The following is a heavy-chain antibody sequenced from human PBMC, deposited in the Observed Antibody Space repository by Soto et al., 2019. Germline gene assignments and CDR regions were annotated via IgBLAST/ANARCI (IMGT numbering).Heavy chain of an antibody. Sequence: PGGSLRLSCAASGFTFSSYAMNWVRQAPGKGLEWVSAIGGSGDDKYYTESVKGRFTISRDNSKNTLYLQMNSLRADDTGVYYCAIKRLGDCYTSSDYWCKGTLVTVSS. CDR2: IGGSGDDK. V-gene: IGHV3-23*01. CDR1: GFTFSSYA. D-gene: IGHD2-21*02. J-gene: IGHJ4*02. CDR3: AIKRLGDCYTSSDY.